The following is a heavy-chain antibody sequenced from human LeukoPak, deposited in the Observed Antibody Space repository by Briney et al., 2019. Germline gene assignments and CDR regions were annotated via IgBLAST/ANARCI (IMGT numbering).Heavy chain of an antibody. V-gene: IGHV4-34*01. D-gene: IGHD2-21*02. CDR1: GGSFNSYY. CDR2: INHSGST. J-gene: IGHJ4*02. Sequence: SETLSLTCAVYGGSFNSYYWSWIRQPPGKGLEWIWEINHSGSTSYNPSLKSRVTISVDTSKNQFSLKLSSVTAADTAVYYCARRSLSASCGGDCYFYWGQGTLVTVSS. CDR3: ARRSLSASCGGDCYFY.